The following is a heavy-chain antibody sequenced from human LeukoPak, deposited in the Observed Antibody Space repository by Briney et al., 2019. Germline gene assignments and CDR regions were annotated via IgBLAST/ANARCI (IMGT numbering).Heavy chain of an antibody. V-gene: IGHV3-48*04. J-gene: IGHJ4*02. CDR2: ISGSSNTI. Sequence: PGGSLRLSCAASGFTFSSYSMNWVRQSPGKGLEWVSYISGSSNTIYYADSVKGRFTISRDNAKNSLYLQMSSLRAEDTAVYYCARESGWYYFDNWGQGTLVTVSS. CDR3: ARESGWYYFDN. D-gene: IGHD6-19*01. CDR1: GFTFSSYS.